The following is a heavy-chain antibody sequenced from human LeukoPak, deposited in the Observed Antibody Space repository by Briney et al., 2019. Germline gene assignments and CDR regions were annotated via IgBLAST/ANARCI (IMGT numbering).Heavy chain of an antibody. Sequence: GGSLRLSCAASGFTVSSNYMSWVREAPGKGLGWVSVIYSGGSTYYANSVKGRITISRDNSKNTLYLQMNSLRAEDTAVYYCARSHCSSTSCPFDYWGQGTLVTVSS. CDR3: ARSHCSSTSCPFDY. CDR2: IYSGGST. J-gene: IGHJ4*02. CDR1: GFTVSSNY. V-gene: IGHV3-66*02. D-gene: IGHD2-2*01.